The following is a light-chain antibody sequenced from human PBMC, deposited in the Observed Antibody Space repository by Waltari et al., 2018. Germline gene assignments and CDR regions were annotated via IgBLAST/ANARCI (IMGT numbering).Light chain of an antibody. Sequence: SFELTQSPSVSVSLGPTATITCAGDKLGSKYFSWYKQKPGQSPVLVVYQDNRRPSWIPERFSGSNSGSTATLIISGTQAMDEADYYCQAWDSTTAVFGGGTKLTVL. CDR1: KLGSKY. CDR3: QAWDSTTAV. CDR2: QDN. V-gene: IGLV3-1*01. J-gene: IGLJ2*01.